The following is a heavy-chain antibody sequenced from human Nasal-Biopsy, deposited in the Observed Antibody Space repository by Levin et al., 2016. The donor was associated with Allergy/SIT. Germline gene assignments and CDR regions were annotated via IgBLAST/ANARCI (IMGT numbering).Heavy chain of an antibody. CDR3: ARDLSGSGTYSPY. Sequence: GESLKISCAASGFTFSNYYMSWIRQAPGKGLEWVSYISGSSSYTDYADSVKGRFTISRDNAKNSLYLQMNSLRAEDTAVYYCARDLSGSGTYSPYWGQGTLVTVSS. CDR2: ISGSSSYT. J-gene: IGHJ4*02. CDR1: GFTFSNYY. V-gene: IGHV3-11*06. D-gene: IGHD3-10*01.